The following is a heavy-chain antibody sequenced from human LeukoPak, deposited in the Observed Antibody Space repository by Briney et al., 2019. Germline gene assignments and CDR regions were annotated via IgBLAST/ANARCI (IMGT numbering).Heavy chain of an antibody. D-gene: IGHD3-22*01. CDR3: ARQKYYYDSSGYYPFDY. CDR2: MNPNSGNT. Sequence: GASVKVSCKASGYTFTSYDINWVRQATGQGLERMGWMNPNSGNTGYAQKFQGRVTMTRNTSISTAYMELSSLRSEDTAVYYCARQKYYYDSSGYYPFDYWGQGTLVTVSS. J-gene: IGHJ4*02. V-gene: IGHV1-8*01. CDR1: GYTFTSYD.